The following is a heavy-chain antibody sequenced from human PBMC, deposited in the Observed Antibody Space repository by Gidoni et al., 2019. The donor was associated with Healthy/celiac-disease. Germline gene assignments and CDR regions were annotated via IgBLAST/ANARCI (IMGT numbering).Heavy chain of an antibody. CDR2: IDYSGST. Sequence: QAQLQESGPGLVKPSQTLSLTCTVSGGSISSGDYSWRWIRQSPGKGLEWIGYIDYSGSTYYNPSPKSRVTISVDTSKTQFSLKLSSVPAAATAVYYCARVQGSYGSRYYYYYLDVWGKGTTVTVSS. CDR1: GGSISSGDYS. V-gene: IGHV4-30-4*01. D-gene: IGHD5-18*01. J-gene: IGHJ6*03. CDR3: ARVQGSYGSRYYYYYLDV.